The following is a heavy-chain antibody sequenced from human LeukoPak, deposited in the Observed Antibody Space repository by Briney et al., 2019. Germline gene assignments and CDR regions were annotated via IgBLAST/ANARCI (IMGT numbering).Heavy chain of an antibody. CDR3: ASISRYGSGSY. D-gene: IGHD3-10*01. CDR2: IYYSGST. CDR1: GGSISSSSYY. V-gene: IGHV4-39*01. Sequence: SETLSLTCTVSGGSISSSSYYWGWIRQPPGQGLEWIGSIYYSGSTYYNPSLKSRVTISVDTSKNQFSLKLSSVTAADTAVYYCASISRYGSGSYWGQGTLVTVSS. J-gene: IGHJ4*02.